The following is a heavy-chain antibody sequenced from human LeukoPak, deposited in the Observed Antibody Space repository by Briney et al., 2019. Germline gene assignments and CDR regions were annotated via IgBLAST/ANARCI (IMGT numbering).Heavy chain of an antibody. CDR3: ARSIAVAAIPSYYYGMDV. Sequence: GGSLRLSCAASGFTVSSNYMSWVRQAPGKGLEWVSVIYSGGSKYCADSVTGRFTISRDNPKHTLYLQMNSLRADDTAVYYCARSIAVAAIPSYYYGMDVWGQGTTVSVSS. D-gene: IGHD6-19*01. J-gene: IGHJ6*02. CDR1: GFTVSSNY. CDR2: IYSGGSK. V-gene: IGHV3-53*01.